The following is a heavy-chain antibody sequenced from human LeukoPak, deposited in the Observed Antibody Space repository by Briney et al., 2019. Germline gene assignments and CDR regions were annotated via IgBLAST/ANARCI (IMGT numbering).Heavy chain of an antibody. CDR2: TLYEEKEK. D-gene: IGHD1-26*01. V-gene: IGHV3-30*03. Sequence: GTSLRPSCTASGFAFRNYGLYWVRQAPGKGLEWVAATLYEEKEKYYADSVKGRFAIARDNSMKMLYLQMNNLTTVDTAIYYCATFSGTAVVVTYFDYWGQGTLVSVSS. CDR3: ATFSGTAVVVTYFDY. J-gene: IGHJ4*02. CDR1: GFAFRNYG.